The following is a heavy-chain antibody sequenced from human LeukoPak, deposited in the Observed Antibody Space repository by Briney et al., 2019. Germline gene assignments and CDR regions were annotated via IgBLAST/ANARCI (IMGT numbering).Heavy chain of an antibody. J-gene: IGHJ4*02. CDR1: GYTFTNYD. CDR2: MNPNSGNT. CDR3: AREASSGWYVIDY. Sequence: ASVKVSCKASGYTFTNYDINWVRQATGQGLEWMGWMNPNSGNTGYAQKFQGRVTITRNTSISTAYMELSSLRSEDTAVYYCAREASSGWYVIDYWGQGTLVTVSS. V-gene: IGHV1-8*01. D-gene: IGHD6-19*01.